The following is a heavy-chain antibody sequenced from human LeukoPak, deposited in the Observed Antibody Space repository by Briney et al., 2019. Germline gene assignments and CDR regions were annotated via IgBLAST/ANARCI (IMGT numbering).Heavy chain of an antibody. CDR1: GLTFSSYA. D-gene: IGHD3-22*01. J-gene: IGHJ3*02. Sequence: GGSLRLSCAASGLTFSSYAMSWVRQAPGKGLEWVSAISGSGGSTYYADSVKGRFTISRDNSKNTLYLQMNSLRAEDTAVYYCANPGGVVVIRLFAFDIWGQGTMVTVSS. CDR3: ANPGGVVVIRLFAFDI. V-gene: IGHV3-23*01. CDR2: ISGSGGST.